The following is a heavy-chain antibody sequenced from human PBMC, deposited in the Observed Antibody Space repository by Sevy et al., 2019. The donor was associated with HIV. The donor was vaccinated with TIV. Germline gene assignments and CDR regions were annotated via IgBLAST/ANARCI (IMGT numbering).Heavy chain of an antibody. Sequence: GGSLRLSCAASGFTFSDSAMFWVRQASGRGLEWVGRIRTKPNNYATALVASLKDRFSISRDDSKNTTYLQMNSMKAEETTVYFCSCGYGRFGFWGQGALVTVSS. V-gene: IGHV3-73*01. CDR2: IRTKPNNYAT. D-gene: IGHD4-17*01. J-gene: IGHJ4*02. CDR3: SCGYGRFGF. CDR1: GFTFSDSA.